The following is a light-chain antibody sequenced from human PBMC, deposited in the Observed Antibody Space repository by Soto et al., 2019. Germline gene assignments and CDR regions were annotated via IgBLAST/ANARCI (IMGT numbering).Light chain of an antibody. Sequence: DIQVTQSPSSLSASVGDSVTITCRTSQRIGTFLNWYQQRQGRAPNLLIYSASTLQSGVPSRFNAGGSGTDFTLAITSLQPEDSATYYCQMSYNAWTFGHGTKVDIK. CDR3: QMSYNAWT. CDR1: QRIGTF. CDR2: SAS. V-gene: IGKV1-39*01. J-gene: IGKJ1*01.